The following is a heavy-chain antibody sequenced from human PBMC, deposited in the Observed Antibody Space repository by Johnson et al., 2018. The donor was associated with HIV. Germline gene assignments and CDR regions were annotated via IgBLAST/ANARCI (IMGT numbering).Heavy chain of an antibody. Sequence: QVQLVESGGGLVKPGGSLRLSCAASGFTFSDYYMIWIRQAPGKGLEWLSYITSSGTSSYYADSVKGRLTIPRDNAKNSLYLQMNSLRAEDTAVYFCARAINDAFDIWGQGTMVTVSP. CDR1: GFTFSDYY. V-gene: IGHV3-11*04. CDR2: ITSSGTSS. CDR3: ARAINDAFDI. J-gene: IGHJ3*02.